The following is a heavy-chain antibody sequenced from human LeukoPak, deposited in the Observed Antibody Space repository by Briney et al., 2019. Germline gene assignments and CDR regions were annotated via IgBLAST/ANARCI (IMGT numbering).Heavy chain of an antibody. D-gene: IGHD3-10*01. CDR3: AREPVLLWFGQSPDY. CDR2: IKQDGSEK. CDR1: GFTFSSYW. V-gene: IGHV3-7*01. Sequence: GGSLRLSCAAPGFTFSSYWMSWVRQAPGKGLEWVANIKQDGSEKYYVDSVKGRFTISRDNAKSSLYLQMNSLRAEDTAVYYCAREPVLLWFGQSPDYWGQGTLVTVSS. J-gene: IGHJ4*02.